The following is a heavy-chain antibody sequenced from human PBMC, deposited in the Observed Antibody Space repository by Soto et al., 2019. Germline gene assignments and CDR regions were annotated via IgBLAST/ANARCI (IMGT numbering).Heavy chain of an antibody. CDR1: GGSISNYF. CDR2: IYDSGRT. D-gene: IGHD4-17*01. J-gene: IGHJ4*02. CDR3: AGTPGAYGDCYFDY. Sequence: SETLSLTCTVSGGSISNYFWSWIRQPPGKGLEWIGYIYDSGRTTYNPSLKSRVTISVDTSKHQFSLNLSSVTAADTAVYYCAGTPGAYGDCYFDYWGQGTLVTVSS. V-gene: IGHV4-59*01.